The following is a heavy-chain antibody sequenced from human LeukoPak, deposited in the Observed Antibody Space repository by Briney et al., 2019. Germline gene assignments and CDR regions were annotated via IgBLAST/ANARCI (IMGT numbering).Heavy chain of an antibody. CDR1: GFTFSSYG. V-gene: IGHV3-23*01. D-gene: IGHD6-19*01. J-gene: IGHJ4*02. CDR2: VSGSGGST. Sequence: PGGSLRLSCAASGFTFSSYGMSWVRQAPGKGLDWVSAVSGSGGSTYYADSVKGRFTISRDNSKNTLYLQMNSLRAEDTAVYYCAKERDSSGSLSEYYFDYWGQGTLVTVSS. CDR3: AKERDSSGSLSEYYFDY.